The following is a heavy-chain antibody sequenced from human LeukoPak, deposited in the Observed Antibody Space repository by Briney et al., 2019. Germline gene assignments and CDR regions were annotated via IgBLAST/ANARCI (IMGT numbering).Heavy chain of an antibody. Sequence: GRSLRLSCAASGFSFSNYALHWVRQAPGKGLEWVAVISYDGSNKYYADSVKGRFTISRDNSKNTLYLQMNSLRAEDTAVYYCAKDLEGGYVQGELDYWGQGTLVTVSS. D-gene: IGHD5-12*01. CDR2: ISYDGSNK. CDR3: AKDLEGGYVQGELDY. V-gene: IGHV3-30*04. CDR1: GFSFSNYA. J-gene: IGHJ4*02.